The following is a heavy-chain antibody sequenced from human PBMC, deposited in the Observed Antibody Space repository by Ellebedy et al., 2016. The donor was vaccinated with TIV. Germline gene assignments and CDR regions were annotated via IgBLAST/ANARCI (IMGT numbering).Heavy chain of an antibody. CDR2: IPTDDSRR. CDR1: GFTFRSSE. D-gene: IGHD2-8*01. J-gene: IGHJ6*02. Sequence: GESLKISCVASGFTFRSSEMNWVRQAPGQGLEWLAFIPTDDSRRGYADSVKGRFIISRDNAKNTLYLQMNSLRADDTAVYYCARDLYYGIDFWGQGTTVTVSS. V-gene: IGHV3-30-3*01. CDR3: ARDLYYGIDF.